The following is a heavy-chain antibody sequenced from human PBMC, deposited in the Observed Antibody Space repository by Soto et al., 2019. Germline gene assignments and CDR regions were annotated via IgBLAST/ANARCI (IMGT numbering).Heavy chain of an antibody. Sequence: QVQLVQSGAEVKKPGSSVKVSCKASGGTFSRYTINWVRQAPGQGLEWMGRIIPIAAIANYTQKFQGRVTITVDKSSTTAYMELSSLRSDDTAVYYCARGSTIVRGAPSWFDPWGQGTLATVSS. J-gene: IGHJ5*02. CDR2: IIPIAAIA. V-gene: IGHV1-69*02. D-gene: IGHD3-10*01. CDR3: ARGSTIVRGAPSWFDP. CDR1: GGTFSRYT.